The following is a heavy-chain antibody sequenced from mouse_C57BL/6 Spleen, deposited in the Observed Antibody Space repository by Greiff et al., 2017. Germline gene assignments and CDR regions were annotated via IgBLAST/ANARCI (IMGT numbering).Heavy chain of an antibody. CDR1: GYTFTSYW. CDR2: IDPSDSYT. Sequence: QVQLQQPGAELVKPGASVKLSCKASGYTFTSYWMQWVKQRPGQGLEWIGEIDPSDSYTNYNQKFKGKATLTVDTSSSTAYMQLSSLTSEDSAVYYCARGNEAYYSKRGFAYWGQGTLVTVSA. V-gene: IGHV1-50*01. D-gene: IGHD2-5*01. CDR3: ARGNEAYYSKRGFAY. J-gene: IGHJ3*01.